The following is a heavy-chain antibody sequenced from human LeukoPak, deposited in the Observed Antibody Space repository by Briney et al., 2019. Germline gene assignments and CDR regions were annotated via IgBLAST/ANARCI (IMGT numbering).Heavy chain of an antibody. CDR3: ARRLTSNWFDP. J-gene: IGHJ5*02. Sequence: GGSLRLSCAASGFSFSSYAMHWVRRAPGKGLEWVAVMSSDGTNTYYAASVKGRFTISRDISKNTLYLQMNSLRAEDTAVYYCARRLTSNWFDPWGQGTLVTVSS. CDR2: MSSDGTNT. D-gene: IGHD1-14*01. CDR1: GFSFSSYA. V-gene: IGHV3-30-3*01.